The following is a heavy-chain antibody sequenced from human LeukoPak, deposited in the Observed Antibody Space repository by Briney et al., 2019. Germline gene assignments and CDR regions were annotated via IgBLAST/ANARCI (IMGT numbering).Heavy chain of an antibody. V-gene: IGHV4-39*01. CDR2: IYYSGST. D-gene: IGHD2-2*01. CDR1: GGSISSSSYY. J-gene: IGHJ3*02. CDR3: ARTRYQPNAFDI. Sequence: SETLSLTCTVSGGSISSSSYYWGWIRQPPGKGLEWIGSIYYSGSTYYNPSLKSRVTISVDTSKNQFSLKLSSVTAADTAVYYCARTRYQPNAFDIWGQGTMVTVSS.